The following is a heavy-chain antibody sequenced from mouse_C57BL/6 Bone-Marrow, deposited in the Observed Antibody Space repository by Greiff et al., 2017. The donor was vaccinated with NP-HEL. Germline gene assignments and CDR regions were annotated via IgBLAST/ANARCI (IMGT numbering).Heavy chain of an antibody. CDR3: ARVDGS. CDR2: ISDGGSYT. J-gene: IGHJ3*02. CDR1: GFTFSSYA. Sequence: EVKLVESGGGLVKPGGSLKLSCAASGFTFSSYAMSWVRQTPEKRLEWVATISDGGSYTYYPDNVKGRFTISRDNAKNNLYLQMSHLKSEDTAMYYCARVDGSWGQGTLVTVSA. V-gene: IGHV5-4*03.